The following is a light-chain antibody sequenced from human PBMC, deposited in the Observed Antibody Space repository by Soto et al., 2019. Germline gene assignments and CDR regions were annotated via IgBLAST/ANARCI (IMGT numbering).Light chain of an antibody. CDR2: GAS. J-gene: IGKJ4*01. CDR3: QQYGSSPLT. Sequence: ENVLTQSPGTLSLSTGERATLSCRASQSVSSSYLAWYQQKPGQAPRLLIYGASSRATGIPDGFSGSGSGTDFTLTISRLEPEDFAVYYCQQYGSSPLTFGGGTKVDIK. V-gene: IGKV3-20*01. CDR1: QSVSSSY.